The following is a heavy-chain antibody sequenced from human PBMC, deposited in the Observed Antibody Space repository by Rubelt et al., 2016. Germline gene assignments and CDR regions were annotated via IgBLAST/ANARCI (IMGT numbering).Heavy chain of an antibody. V-gene: IGHV4-34*01. Sequence: QEQLQQWGAGLLKPSETLSLTCAVDGGSFRGYYWTWVRQSPGKGLEWIGEINHSGSTNYNPYLKRRVNITIDKTKKQFSLKLSSVTAADTALYYCARLKREQLVENYYYAMDVWGQGTTVTVSS. CDR1: GGSFRGYY. CDR2: INHSGST. J-gene: IGHJ6*02. D-gene: IGHD1/OR15-1a*01. CDR3: ARLKREQLVENYYYAMDV.